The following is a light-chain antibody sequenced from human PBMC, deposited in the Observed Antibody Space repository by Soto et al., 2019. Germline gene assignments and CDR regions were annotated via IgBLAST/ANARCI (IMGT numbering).Light chain of an antibody. CDR2: GAS. V-gene: IGKV3-15*01. Sequence: ETVLTKSPATECLSPGDRATLPCRASQSVSSNLAWYQQKPGQAPRLLIYGASTRATGIPARFSGSGSGTEFTLTISSLQSEDFAVYYCQQYNNWPPIFGPGTKVDIK. J-gene: IGKJ3*01. CDR1: QSVSSN. CDR3: QQYNNWPPI.